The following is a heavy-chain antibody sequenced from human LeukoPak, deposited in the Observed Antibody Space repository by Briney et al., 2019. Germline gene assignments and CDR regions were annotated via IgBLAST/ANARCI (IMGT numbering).Heavy chain of an antibody. D-gene: IGHD3-3*01. CDR3: ARERTHYDFWSGYFDY. J-gene: IGHJ4*02. V-gene: IGHV4-59*01. CDR2: IYYSGST. CDR1: GGSISSYY. Sequence: SETLSRTCTVSGGSISSYYWSWIRQPPGKGLEWIGYIYYSGSTNYNPSLKSRVTISVDTSKNQFSLKLSSVTAADTAVYYCARERTHYDFWSGYFDYWGQGTLVTVSS.